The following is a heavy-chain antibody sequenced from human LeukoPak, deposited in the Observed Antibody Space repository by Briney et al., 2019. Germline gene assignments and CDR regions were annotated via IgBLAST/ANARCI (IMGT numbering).Heavy chain of an antibody. V-gene: IGHV1-69*01. D-gene: IGHD3-10*01. Sequence: GSSVKVSCKASGGTFSGYAFSWVRQAPGQGLEWMGGIIPMFGRTNYAQTFQGRVTLTADESTSTAYMELTSLRSDDTAVYYCAKDQRLWFGELLPHGEYFQHWGQGTLVTVSS. CDR2: IIPMFGRT. J-gene: IGHJ1*01. CDR1: GGTFSGYA. CDR3: AKDQRLWFGELLPHGEYFQH.